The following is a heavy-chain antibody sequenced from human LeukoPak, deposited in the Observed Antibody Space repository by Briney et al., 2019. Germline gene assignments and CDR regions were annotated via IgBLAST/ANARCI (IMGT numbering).Heavy chain of an antibody. CDR1: GGSISSSSYY. V-gene: IGHV4-39*01. CDR2: IYYSGST. Sequence: SETLSLTCTVSGGSISSSSYYWGWIRQPPGKGLEWIGSIYYSGSTYYNPSLKSRVTISVDTSMNQFSLKLSSVTAADTAVYYCARLHVTYYYDSSGAYFDYWGQGTLVTVSS. CDR3: ARLHVTYYYDSSGAYFDY. D-gene: IGHD3-22*01. J-gene: IGHJ4*02.